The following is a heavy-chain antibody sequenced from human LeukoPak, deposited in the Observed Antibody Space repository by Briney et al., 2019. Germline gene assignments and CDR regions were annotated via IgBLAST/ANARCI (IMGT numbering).Heavy chain of an antibody. Sequence: SETLSLTCTVSGGSISSYYWSWLRQPPGKGLEWIGYIYYNGNTNYNPSLKSRVTISVDTSKSQFSLKLSSVTAADTAVYYCARGHWGLDSWGQGTLVSVSS. CDR3: ARGHWGLDS. D-gene: IGHD7-27*01. CDR1: GGSISSYY. J-gene: IGHJ4*02. V-gene: IGHV4-59*01. CDR2: IYYNGNT.